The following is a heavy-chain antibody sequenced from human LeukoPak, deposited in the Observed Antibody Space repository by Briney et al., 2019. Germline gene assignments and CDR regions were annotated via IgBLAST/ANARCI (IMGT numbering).Heavy chain of an antibody. Sequence: SETLSLTCAVYGGSFSGYYWSWIRQPPGKGLEWIGEINHSGSTNYNPSLKSRVTISVDTSKNQFSLKLSSVTAADTAVYYCVDTAMVRGAFDIWGQGTMVTVSS. CDR2: INHSGST. CDR1: GGSFSGYY. D-gene: IGHD5-18*01. CDR3: VDTAMVRGAFDI. V-gene: IGHV4-34*01. J-gene: IGHJ3*02.